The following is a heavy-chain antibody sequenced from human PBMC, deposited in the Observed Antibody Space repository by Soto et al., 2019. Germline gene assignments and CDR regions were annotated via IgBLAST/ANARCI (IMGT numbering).Heavy chain of an antibody. CDR1: GGSISSGDYY. CDR3: ARVFLDGYSGYDYSGPFDY. Sequence: SETLSLTCTVSGGSISSGDYYWSWIRQPPGKGLEWIGYIYYSGSTYYNPSLKSRVTISVDTSKNQFSLKLSSVTAADTAVYYCARVFLDGYSGYDYSGPFDYWGQGTLVTVSS. J-gene: IGHJ4*02. CDR2: IYYSGST. D-gene: IGHD5-12*01. V-gene: IGHV4-30-4*01.